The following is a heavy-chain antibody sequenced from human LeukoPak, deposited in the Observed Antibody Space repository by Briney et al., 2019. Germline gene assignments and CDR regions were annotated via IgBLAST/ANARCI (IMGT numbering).Heavy chain of an antibody. CDR3: ARGGRGSAAGVAPRSFDI. Sequence: GGSLRLSCAASGFTVSSIHMVWVRQAPGKGLEWVSVTYTGSNSYYADSVKGRFIISRDISKNTLYLQMNSLRAEDSALYYCARGGRGSAAGVAPRSFDIWGQGTMVTVSS. CDR2: TYTGSNS. V-gene: IGHV3-53*01. D-gene: IGHD3-3*01. CDR1: GFTVSSIH. J-gene: IGHJ3*02.